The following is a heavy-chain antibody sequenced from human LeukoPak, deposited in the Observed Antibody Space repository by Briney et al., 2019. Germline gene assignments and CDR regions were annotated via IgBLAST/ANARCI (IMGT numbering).Heavy chain of an antibody. V-gene: IGHV1-18*01. D-gene: IGHD3-22*01. J-gene: IGHJ4*02. CDR1: GYTFTSYG. CDR2: ISAYNGNT. Sequence: GASVKVSCKASGYTFTSYGISWVRQAPGQGLEWMGWISAYNGNTNYAQKLQGRVTMTTDTSTSTAYMELRSLRSDDTAVYYCARGDRGGWYYDSNGYFNYFDYWGQGTLVTVSS. CDR3: ARGDRGGWYYDSNGYFNYFDY.